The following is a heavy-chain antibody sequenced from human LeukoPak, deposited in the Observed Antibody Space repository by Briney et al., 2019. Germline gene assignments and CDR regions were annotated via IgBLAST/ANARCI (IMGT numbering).Heavy chain of an antibody. D-gene: IGHD3-22*01. CDR3: ARESGSDSSGYLGAGWFDP. J-gene: IGHJ5*02. Sequence: SETLSLTCTVSGGTISSHYWSWIRQPPGKGLEWIGYIYYSGSTNYNPSLKSRVTISVDTSKNQFPLKLSSVTAADTAVYYCARESGSDSSGYLGAGWFDPWGQGTLVTVSS. CDR1: GGTISSHY. V-gene: IGHV4-59*11. CDR2: IYYSGST.